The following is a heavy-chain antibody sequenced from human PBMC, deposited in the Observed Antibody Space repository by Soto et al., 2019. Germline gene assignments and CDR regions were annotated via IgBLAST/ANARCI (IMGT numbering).Heavy chain of an antibody. Sequence: PGGSLRLSFAASGFTFGDYAMHWVRQVPGKGLEWVSGINWNSGSIGYADSVKGRFAISRDNAKNSLHLQMNSLRAEDTAFYYCVKDESINWYSGHFRHWGQGTLVTVSS. CDR3: VKDESINWYSGHFRH. V-gene: IGHV3-9*01. CDR1: GFTFGDYA. CDR2: INWNSGSI. J-gene: IGHJ1*01. D-gene: IGHD6-13*01.